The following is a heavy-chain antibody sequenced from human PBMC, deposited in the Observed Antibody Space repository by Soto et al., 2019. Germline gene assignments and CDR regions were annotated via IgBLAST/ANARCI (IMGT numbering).Heavy chain of an antibody. V-gene: IGHV1-69*13. CDR2: IIPIFGTA. CDR3: AGNIVLRFVWFDP. Sequence: SVKVSCKASGGTFSSYAISWVRQAPGQGFEWMGGIIPIFGTANYAQKFQGRVTITADESTSTAYMELSSLRSEDTAVYYCAGNIVLRFVWFDPWGQGTLVTVSS. J-gene: IGHJ5*02. CDR1: GGTFSSYA. D-gene: IGHD2-8*01.